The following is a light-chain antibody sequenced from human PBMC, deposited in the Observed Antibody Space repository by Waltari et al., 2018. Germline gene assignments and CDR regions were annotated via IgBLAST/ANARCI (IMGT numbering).Light chain of an antibody. J-gene: IGKJ1*01. CDR1: RDIRND. CDR2: GAS. Sequence: DIQMTQSPSSLSASIGDRVTITCRASRDIRNDLGWYQHKPGKAPKSLMYGASRLQSGVPSRFSGSGFGTEFTLTVSSLQPEDFATYYCLQYNVYPRTFAQGTKVDIK. V-gene: IGKV1-17*01. CDR3: LQYNVYPRT.